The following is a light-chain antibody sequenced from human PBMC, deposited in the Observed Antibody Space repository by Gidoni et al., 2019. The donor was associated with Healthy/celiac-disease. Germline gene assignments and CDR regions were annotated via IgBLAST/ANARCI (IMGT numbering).Light chain of an antibody. CDR1: ALPKQY. CDR3: QSADSSGTSWV. V-gene: IGLV3-25*02. Sequence: SYELTQAPSVPVSTGQTARLTCSGDALPKQYAYWYQQKPGQAPVLVIYKDSERPSWIPERFSGSSSGTTVTLTISGVQAEDEADYYCQSADSSGTSWVFGGGTKLTVL. CDR2: KDS. J-gene: IGLJ3*02.